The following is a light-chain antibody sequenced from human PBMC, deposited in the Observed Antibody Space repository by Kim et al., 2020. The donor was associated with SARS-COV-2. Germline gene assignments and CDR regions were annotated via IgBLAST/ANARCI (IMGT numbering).Light chain of an antibody. V-gene: IGLV2-8*01. CDR1: SRDVGGYNY. CDR2: EVS. J-gene: IGLJ2*01. CDR3: SSYAGSNIVL. Sequence: GQSVTISCTGSSRDVGGYNYVSWYQQHPGKAPKLMIYEVSERPSGVPDRFSGSKSGNTASLTVSGLQAEDEADYYCSSYAGSNIVLFGGGTQLTVL.